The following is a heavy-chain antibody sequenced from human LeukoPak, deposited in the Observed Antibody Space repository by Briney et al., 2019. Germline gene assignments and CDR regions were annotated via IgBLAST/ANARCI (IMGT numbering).Heavy chain of an antibody. V-gene: IGHV1-2*02. CDR1: GYTFTGYY. CDR2: INPNSGGT. Sequence: ASVKVSCKASGYTFTGYYMHWVRQAPGQGLEWMGWINPNSGGTNYAQKFQGRATMTRDTSISTAYMELRRLRSDDTAVYYCARRPYSSSGYFDYWGQGTLVTVSS. D-gene: IGHD6-6*01. J-gene: IGHJ4*02. CDR3: ARRPYSSSGYFDY.